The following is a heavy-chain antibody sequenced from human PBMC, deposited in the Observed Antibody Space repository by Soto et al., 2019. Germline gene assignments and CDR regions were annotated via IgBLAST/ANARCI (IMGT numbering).Heavy chain of an antibody. V-gene: IGHV4-4*02. J-gene: IGHJ4*02. CDR3: ARVFSSGSGWMYYFDF. CDR1: SDSIAGENW. CDR2: VFHTGGT. Sequence: QVQLQESGPGLVKPSETLSLTCTVSSDSIAGENWWSWVRQPPGLGLEGIGEVFHTGGTNYNPSLKSPVTMEVDNSKNQFSLKLLSATAADTAVYYCARVFSSGSGWMYYFDFWGQGTLVSVSS. D-gene: IGHD6-19*01.